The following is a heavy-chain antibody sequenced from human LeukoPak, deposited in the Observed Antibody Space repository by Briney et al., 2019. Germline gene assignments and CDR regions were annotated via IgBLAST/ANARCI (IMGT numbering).Heavy chain of an antibody. CDR3: AREGDDFWSGPFWY. CDR1: GGSISSSNW. J-gene: IGHJ4*02. Sequence: NTSETLSLTCAVSGGSISSSNWWSWVRQPPGKGLEWIGEIYHSGSTNYNPSLKSRVTISVDKSKNQFSLKLSSVTAADTAVYYCAREGDDFWSGPFWYWGQGTLVTVSS. D-gene: IGHD3-3*01. CDR2: IYHSGST. V-gene: IGHV4-4*02.